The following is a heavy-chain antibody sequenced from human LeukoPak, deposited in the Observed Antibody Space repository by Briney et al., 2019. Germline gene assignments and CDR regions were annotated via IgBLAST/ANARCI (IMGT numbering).Heavy chain of an antibody. CDR1: GFTFSSYA. Sequence: GGSLRLSCAASGFTFSSYAMSWVRQAPGKGLEWVSAISGSGGSTYYADSVKGRFTISRDNSKNTLYPQMNSLRAEDTAVYYCAKDPTMVRGVTHFDSWGQGTLVTVSS. CDR3: AKDPTMVRGVTHFDS. V-gene: IGHV3-23*01. J-gene: IGHJ4*02. D-gene: IGHD3-10*01. CDR2: ISGSGGST.